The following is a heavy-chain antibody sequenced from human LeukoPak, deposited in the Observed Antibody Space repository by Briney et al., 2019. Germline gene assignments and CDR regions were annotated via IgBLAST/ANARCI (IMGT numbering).Heavy chain of an antibody. D-gene: IGHD1-26*01. CDR3: ARGLRVGATSSFDI. CDR2: IGSSGSTI. Sequence: GGSLRLSCAASGFTFSSYEMNWVRQAPGKGLEWVSYIGSSGSTIYYADSVKGRFTISRDNAKNSLFLQMNSLRAEDTAVYYCARGLRVGATSSFDIWGQGTMVTVSS. CDR1: GFTFSSYE. V-gene: IGHV3-48*03. J-gene: IGHJ3*02.